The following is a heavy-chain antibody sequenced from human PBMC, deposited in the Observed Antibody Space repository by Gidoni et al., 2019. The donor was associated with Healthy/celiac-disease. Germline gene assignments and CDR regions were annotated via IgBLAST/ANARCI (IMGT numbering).Heavy chain of an antibody. D-gene: IGHD3-9*01. Sequence: QLQLPESGPGLVKPSETLSLTCTVSGGSISSSSYYWGWIRQPPGKGLEWIGSIYYSGSTYYNPSLKSRVTISVDTSKNQFSLKLSSVTAADTAVYYCARSGRYFDWPAYGEGGWFDPWGQGTLVTVSS. CDR3: ARSGRYFDWPAYGEGGWFDP. J-gene: IGHJ5*02. CDR2: IYYSGST. CDR1: GGSISSSSYY. V-gene: IGHV4-39*01.